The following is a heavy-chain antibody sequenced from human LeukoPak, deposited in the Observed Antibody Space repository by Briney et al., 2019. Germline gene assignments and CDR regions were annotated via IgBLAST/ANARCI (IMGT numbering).Heavy chain of an antibody. CDR2: ISWNSGSI. J-gene: IGHJ4*02. Sequence: GGSLRLSCAASGFTFDGYAMLWVRQAPGKGLEWVSGISWNSGSIGYADSVKGRFTISRDNAKNSLYLQMNSLRAEDTAVYYCARVYGYCSSTSCYTYFDYWGQGTLVTVSS. CDR1: GFTFDGYA. V-gene: IGHV3-9*01. CDR3: ARVYGYCSSTSCYTYFDY. D-gene: IGHD2-2*02.